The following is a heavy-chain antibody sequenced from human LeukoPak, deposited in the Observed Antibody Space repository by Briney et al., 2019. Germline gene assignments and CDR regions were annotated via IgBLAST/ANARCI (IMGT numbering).Heavy chain of an antibody. CDR2: INHSDERT. CDR1: GGSFSGYY. Sequence: SETLSLTCAVYGGSFSGYYWTWIRQPPGKGLGWMGEINHSDERTTYNPSFKSRVTLSVDTSTNQFSLKLNSVTAADTAVYYCATGRVAVSGPDSWGQGTLVTVSS. V-gene: IGHV4-34*01. CDR3: ATGRVAVSGPDS. J-gene: IGHJ4*02. D-gene: IGHD6-19*01.